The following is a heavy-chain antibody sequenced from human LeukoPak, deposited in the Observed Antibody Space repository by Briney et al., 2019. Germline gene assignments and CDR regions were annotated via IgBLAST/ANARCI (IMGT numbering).Heavy chain of an antibody. CDR3: ATLRHNY. V-gene: IGHV3-7*02. CDR1: GFTFSNSW. J-gene: IGHJ4*02. D-gene: IGHD2-15*01. Sequence: GGSLRLSCAASGFTFSNSWMTWVRQAPGKGLEWVANINQGGSETYYLDSVKGRFTISRDNAKNSLFLQMNSLRAEDTAVYYCATLRHNYWGQGTPVTLSS. CDR2: INQGGSET.